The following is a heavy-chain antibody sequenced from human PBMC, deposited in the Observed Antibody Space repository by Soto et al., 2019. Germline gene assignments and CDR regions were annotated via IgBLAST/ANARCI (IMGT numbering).Heavy chain of an antibody. V-gene: IGHV1-18*01. CDR3: ARDRDERIVVVPAAIGY. CDR1: GYTFTSYG. Sequence: ASVKVSCKASGYTFTSYGISWVRQAPGQGLEWMGWISAYNGNTNYAQKLQGRVTMTTDTSTSTAYMELRSLRSDDTAVYYCARDRDERIVVVPAAIGYWGQGTLVTVSS. D-gene: IGHD2-2*02. J-gene: IGHJ4*02. CDR2: ISAYNGNT.